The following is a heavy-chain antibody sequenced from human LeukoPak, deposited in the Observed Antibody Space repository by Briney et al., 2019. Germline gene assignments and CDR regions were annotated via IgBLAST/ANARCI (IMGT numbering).Heavy chain of an antibody. D-gene: IGHD6-6*01. Sequence: SETLSLTCIVSGGSINSATYYWGWIRQPPGKGLEWIGSIYYSGRTYYNPSLKSRVSISADTSKNQFSLKLSSVTAADTAVYYCARSSIASTKICFDPWGQGTLVTVSS. CDR2: IYYSGRT. J-gene: IGHJ5*02. CDR3: ARSSIASTKICFDP. CDR1: GGSINSATYY. V-gene: IGHV4-39*01.